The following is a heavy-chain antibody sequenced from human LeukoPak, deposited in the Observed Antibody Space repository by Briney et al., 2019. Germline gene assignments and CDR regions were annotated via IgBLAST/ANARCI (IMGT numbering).Heavy chain of an antibody. J-gene: IGHJ4*02. V-gene: IGHV3-23*01. Sequence: GGSLRLSCAASGFTFDYSAMTWVRQAPEKGLEWVSTINTGDITYYADSVKGRFTISRDNPKNTLYLQMNRLGADDTAVYYCAKGNWRYFDYWGQGTLVTVSS. CDR1: GFTFDYSA. CDR2: INTGDIT. D-gene: IGHD1-1*01. CDR3: AKGNWRYFDY.